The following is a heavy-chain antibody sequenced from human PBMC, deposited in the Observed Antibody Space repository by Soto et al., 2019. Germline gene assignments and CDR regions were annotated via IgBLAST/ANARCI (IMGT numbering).Heavy chain of an antibody. Sequence: GGSLRLSCAASGFTFSSYAMSWVRQAPGKGLEWVSGISGSGGSTYYADSVKGRFTISRDNPKDTLYLQMNSLRVEDTAVYYCAKDVYYDRSGYYCYWGQGTLVTVSS. D-gene: IGHD3-22*01. CDR3: AKDVYYDRSGYYCY. CDR1: GFTFSSYA. J-gene: IGHJ4*02. CDR2: ISGSGGST. V-gene: IGHV3-23*01.